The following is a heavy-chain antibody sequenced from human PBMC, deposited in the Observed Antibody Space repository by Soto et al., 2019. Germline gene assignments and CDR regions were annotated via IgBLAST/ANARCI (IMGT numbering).Heavy chain of an antibody. Sequence: EVQLVESGGGLVQPGGSLRLSCTASGFTFTDHSMNWVRHAPGKGLEWLSYINDISNAIHYADSVKGRFAMSRDNAKKSVFLQMNSLRVDDTGVYYCARDRPTTFSADLWGLGTVVTVSS. D-gene: IGHD5-12*01. CDR3: ARDRPTTFSADL. CDR1: GFTFTDHS. CDR2: INDISNAI. J-gene: IGHJ3*01. V-gene: IGHV3-48*04.